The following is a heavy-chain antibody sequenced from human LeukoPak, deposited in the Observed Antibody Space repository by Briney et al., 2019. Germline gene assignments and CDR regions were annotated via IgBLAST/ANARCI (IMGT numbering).Heavy chain of an antibody. CDR1: GGSFSGYY. D-gene: IGHD3-3*01. Sequence: SETLSLTCAVYGGSFSGYYWSWIRQPPGKGLEWIGEINHSGSTNYNPSLKSRVTISVDTSKNQFSLKLSSVTAADTAVHYCARRLKPYDFWSGYFAYWGQGTLVTVSS. V-gene: IGHV4-34*01. CDR2: INHSGST. CDR3: ARRLKPYDFWSGYFAY. J-gene: IGHJ4*02.